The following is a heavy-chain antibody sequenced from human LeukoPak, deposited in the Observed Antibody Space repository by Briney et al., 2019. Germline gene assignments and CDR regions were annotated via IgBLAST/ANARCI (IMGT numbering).Heavy chain of an antibody. CDR2: ISSSSSYI. CDR1: GFTFSSYS. V-gene: IGHV3-21*01. J-gene: IGHJ4*02. D-gene: IGHD6-6*01. Sequence: GGSLRLSCAASGFTFSSYSMTWVRQAPGKGLEWVSSISSSSSYIYYADSVKGRFTISRDNAKNSLYLQMNSLRAEDTAVYYCARGRYSSSPYPYYFDYWGQGTLVTVSS. CDR3: ARGRYSSSPYPYYFDY.